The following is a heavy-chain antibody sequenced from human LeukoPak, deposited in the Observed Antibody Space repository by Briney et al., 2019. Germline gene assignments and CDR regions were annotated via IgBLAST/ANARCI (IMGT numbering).Heavy chain of an antibody. V-gene: IGHV3-9*01. D-gene: IGHD6-13*01. CDR2: ISWNSGSI. Sequence: GGSLRLSCAAFGFTFDDYAMHWVRQAPGKGLVWVSSISWNSGSIGYADSVKGRFTISRDNAKNSLYLQMNSLRAEDTALYYCAKSRGSNWPRYFDLWGRGTLITVSS. CDR3: AKSRGSNWPRYFDL. CDR1: GFTFDDYA. J-gene: IGHJ2*01.